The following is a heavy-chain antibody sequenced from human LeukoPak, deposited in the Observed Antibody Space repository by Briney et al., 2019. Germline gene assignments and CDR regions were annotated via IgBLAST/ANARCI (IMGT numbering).Heavy chain of an antibody. D-gene: IGHD1-1*01. CDR2: IKEDGSEK. V-gene: IGHV3-7*01. CDR1: GFTFNKYW. J-gene: IGHJ3*02. Sequence: PGGSLRVSCAASGFTFNKYWMTWVRQAPGKGLEWVANIKEDGSEKYYVDSVKDRFTISRDNAKNSLYLQMNSLRAEDTAVYYCARDASNSFDAFHIWGQGTMVTVSS. CDR3: ARDASNSFDAFHI.